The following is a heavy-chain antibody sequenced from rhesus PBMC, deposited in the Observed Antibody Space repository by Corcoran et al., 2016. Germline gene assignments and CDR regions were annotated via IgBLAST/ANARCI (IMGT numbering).Heavy chain of an antibody. CDR2: MNGNSGGT. CDR3: ARGDGTVLVVVAMGYFDF. J-gene: IGHJ4*01. Sequence: QVKLQDSGPGLVKPPETLSSTCPCLGASMCSNWWCWLRHRPGKGLERYGEMNGNSGGTQSHHSLKRRVTSSRDASKSQWSLKLSSVTAADTAMYYCARGDGTVLVVVAMGYFDFWGRGVLVTVSS. CDR1: GASMCSNW. V-gene: IGHV4-80*01. D-gene: IGHD2-21*01.